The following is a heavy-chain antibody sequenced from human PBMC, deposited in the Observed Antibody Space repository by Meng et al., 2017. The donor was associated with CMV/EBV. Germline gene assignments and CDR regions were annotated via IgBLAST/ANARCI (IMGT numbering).Heavy chain of an antibody. CDR1: GFTFSSYG. CDR3: ARVQTGDYSYYFDY. J-gene: IGHJ4*02. CDR2: ISSSSSYI. Sequence: GESLKISCAASGFTFSSYGMHWVRQAPGKGLEWVSSISSSSSYIYYADSVKGRFTISRDNAKNSLYLQMNSLRAEDTAVYYCARVQTGDYSYYFDYWGQGTLVTVSS. V-gene: IGHV3-21*01. D-gene: IGHD7-27*01.